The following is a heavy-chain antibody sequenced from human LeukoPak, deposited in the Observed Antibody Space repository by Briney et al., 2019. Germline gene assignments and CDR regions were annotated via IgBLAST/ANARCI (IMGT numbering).Heavy chain of an antibody. CDR3: ARQRVENPDYSNEEGEGWFDP. J-gene: IGHJ5*02. Sequence: GESLKISCKGSGYSFTSYWIGWVRQMPGKGLEWMGIIYPGDSDTRYSPSFQGQVTISADKSISTAYLQWSSLKASDTAMYYCARQRVENPDYSNEEGEGWFDPWGQGTLVTVSS. V-gene: IGHV5-51*01. CDR1: GYSFTSYW. D-gene: IGHD4-11*01. CDR2: IYPGDSDT.